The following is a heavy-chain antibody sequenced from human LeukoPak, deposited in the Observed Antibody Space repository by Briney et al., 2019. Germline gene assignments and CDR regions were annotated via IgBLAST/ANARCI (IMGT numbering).Heavy chain of an antibody. J-gene: IGHJ6*02. D-gene: IGHD6-19*01. CDR2: IYYSGST. Sequence: SETLSPTCTVSGGSISSSSYYWGWIRQPPGKGLGWIGSIYYSGSTYYNPSLKSRVTISVDTSKNQFSLKLSSVTAADTAVYYCASLSSGWYYYYYGMDVWGQGTTVTVSS. CDR1: GGSISSSSYY. V-gene: IGHV4-39*01. CDR3: ASLSSGWYYYYYGMDV.